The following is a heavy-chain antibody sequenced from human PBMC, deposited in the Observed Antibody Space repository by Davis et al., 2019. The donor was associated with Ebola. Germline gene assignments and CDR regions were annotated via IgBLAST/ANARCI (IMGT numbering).Heavy chain of an antibody. CDR2: IYYSGST. Sequence: SETLSLTCAVYGGSFSGYYWSWIRQHPGKGLEWIGYIYYSGSTYYNPSLKSRVTISVDTSKNQFSLKLSSVTAADTAVYYCARDLSSWGQGTLVTVSS. CDR1: GGSFSGYY. CDR3: ARDLSS. J-gene: IGHJ4*02. V-gene: IGHV4-31*11.